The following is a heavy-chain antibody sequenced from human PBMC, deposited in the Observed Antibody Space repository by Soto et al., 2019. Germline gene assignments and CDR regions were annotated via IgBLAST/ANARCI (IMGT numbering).Heavy chain of an antibody. J-gene: IGHJ5*02. V-gene: IGHV5-51*01. Sequence: GESLKISCVGSGYTFTSYWIGWVRQMPGKGLEWMGIIYPGDSDTRYSPSFRGQVTISADKSISTAYLQWSSLKASDTAMYYCMRQLGVDADNWFHPWGQGALVTVSS. CDR2: IYPGDSDT. D-gene: IGHD2-8*01. CDR1: GYTFTSYW. CDR3: MRQLGVDADNWFHP.